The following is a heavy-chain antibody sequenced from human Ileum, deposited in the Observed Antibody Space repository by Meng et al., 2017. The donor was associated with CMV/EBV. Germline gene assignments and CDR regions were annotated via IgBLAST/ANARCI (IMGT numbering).Heavy chain of an antibody. CDR1: NAW. Sequence: NAWMSWVRQGPGKGLEWVGRIKSKTDGGTTDYAAPVKGRFTISRDDSKNTLYLQMNSLKTEDTAVYYCTTEEAGYSDHYYYYYGMDVWGQGTTVTVSS. J-gene: IGHJ6*02. CDR3: TTEEAGYSDHYYYYYGMDV. V-gene: IGHV3-15*01. D-gene: IGHD6-13*01. CDR2: IKSKTDGGTT.